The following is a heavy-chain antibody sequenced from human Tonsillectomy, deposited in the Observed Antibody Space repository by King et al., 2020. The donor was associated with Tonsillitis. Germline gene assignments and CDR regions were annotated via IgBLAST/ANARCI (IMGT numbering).Heavy chain of an antibody. CDR1: GYTFTAYY. Sequence: QLVQSGAEVKKPGASVKVSCKASGYTFTAYYMHWVRQAPGQGLEWMGWINANSGGTNYAEKFQGRVIMTRDTSISTAYLELSGLRSDDTAVYYCARFRPLWSVDENWGQGTLVTVSS. D-gene: IGHD2-21*01. CDR3: ARFRPLWSVDEN. J-gene: IGHJ4*02. V-gene: IGHV1-2*02. CDR2: INANSGGT.